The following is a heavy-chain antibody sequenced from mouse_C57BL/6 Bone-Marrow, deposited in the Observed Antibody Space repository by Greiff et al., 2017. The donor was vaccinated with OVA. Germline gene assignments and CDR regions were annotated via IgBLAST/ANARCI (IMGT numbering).Heavy chain of an antibody. CDR1: GYTFTSYW. CDR2: IDPSDSYT. CDR3: ARLPYYDGSSPFAY. V-gene: IGHV1-50*01. Sequence: VQLQQPGAELVKPGASVKLSCKASGYTFTSYWLQWVKQRPGQGLEWIGEIDPSDSYTNYNQKFKGKATLTVDTSSSTAYMQLSSLTSEDSAVYYCARLPYYDGSSPFAYWGQGTLVTVSA. D-gene: IGHD1-1*01. J-gene: IGHJ3*01.